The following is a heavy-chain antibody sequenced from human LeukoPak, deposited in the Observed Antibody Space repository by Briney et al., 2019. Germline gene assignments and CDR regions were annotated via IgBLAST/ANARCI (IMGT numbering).Heavy chain of an antibody. D-gene: IGHD4-17*01. V-gene: IGHV3-74*01. Sequence: GGSLRLSCAASGFSFSSYWMHWVRQAPGKGPVWVSLISNDESTIIYADSVKGRFTISRDNAKNTLYLQMNSLRAEDTAVYYCAISYGDYGFAFDIWGQGTMVTVSS. J-gene: IGHJ3*02. CDR3: AISYGDYGFAFDI. CDR1: GFSFSSYW. CDR2: ISNDESTI.